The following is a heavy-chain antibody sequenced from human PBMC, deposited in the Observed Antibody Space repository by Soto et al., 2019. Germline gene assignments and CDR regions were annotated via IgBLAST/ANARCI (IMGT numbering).Heavy chain of an antibody. V-gene: IGHV3-30*18. Sequence: QLQLVESGGGVVQPGTSLRLSCAPSGFTFSSYGMYWVRQAPGKGLEWVAVVSYDGNNKYYADSVKGRFTISIDNAKNTLYLQMNSLRADDTAVYYCAKDLGQQLVLTYGMDVWGQGTTVTVSS. CDR3: AKDLGQQLVLTYGMDV. J-gene: IGHJ6*02. CDR1: GFTFSSYG. D-gene: IGHD6-13*01. CDR2: VSYDGNNK.